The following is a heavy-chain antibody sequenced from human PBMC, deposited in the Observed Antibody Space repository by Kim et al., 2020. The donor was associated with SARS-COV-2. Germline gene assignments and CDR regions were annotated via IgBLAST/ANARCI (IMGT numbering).Heavy chain of an antibody. CDR3: SSQEEYCGGEWVRNKCWFDP. J-gene: IGHJ5*02. V-gene: IGHV1-69*13. CDR1: GGTFSSYA. D-gene: IGHD2-21*01. Sequence: SVKVSCKASGGTFSSYAISWVRQAPGQGLEWMGGIIPIFGTANYAQKLQGRVTITADESTSTAYMELSSLRSEDTAVYYCSSQEEYCGGEWVRNKCWFDPWGQGTLVTVSS. CDR2: IIPIFGTA.